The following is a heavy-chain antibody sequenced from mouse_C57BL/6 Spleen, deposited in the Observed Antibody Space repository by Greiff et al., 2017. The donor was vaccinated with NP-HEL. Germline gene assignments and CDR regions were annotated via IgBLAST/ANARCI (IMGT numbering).Heavy chain of an antibody. CDR2: INPSNGGT. CDR3: ARATMVTTFDY. J-gene: IGHJ2*01. CDR1: GYTFTSYW. V-gene: IGHV1-53*01. D-gene: IGHD2-2*01. Sequence: QVHVKQPGTELVKPGASVKLSCKASGYTFTSYWMHWVKQRPGQGLEWIGNINPSNGGTNYNETFKSTATLTVDKSSSPAYLQLSSLTSEDAAVYYGARATMVTTFDYWGQGTTLTVSS.